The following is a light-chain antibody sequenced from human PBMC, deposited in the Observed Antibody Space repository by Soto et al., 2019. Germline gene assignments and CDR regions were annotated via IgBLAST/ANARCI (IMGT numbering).Light chain of an antibody. CDR1: QSVSSS. CDR3: QQYGGSPIT. CDR2: GAS. V-gene: IGKV3-20*01. J-gene: IGKJ5*01. Sequence: EIVLTQSPGTLSLSPGERATLSCRASQSVSSSLAWYHQKTGQAPRLLISGASSRATGIPDRFSGSGSETDFTLTISRLEPEDFALYYCQQYGGSPITFGQGTRLEIK.